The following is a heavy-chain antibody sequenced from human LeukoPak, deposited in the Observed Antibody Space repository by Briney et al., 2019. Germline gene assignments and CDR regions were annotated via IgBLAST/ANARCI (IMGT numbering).Heavy chain of an antibody. Sequence: PSQTLSLTCTVSGASISSGVSYWHWIRQPPGKGLEWIGYIYYSGSTYYNPSLKSRVTISVDTSKNQFSLKLSSVTAADTAVYYCARRTRDLSPGHYFDYWGQGTLVTVSS. J-gene: IGHJ4*02. CDR2: IYYSGST. V-gene: IGHV4-30-4*01. CDR3: ARRTRDLSPGHYFDY. CDR1: GASISSGVSY.